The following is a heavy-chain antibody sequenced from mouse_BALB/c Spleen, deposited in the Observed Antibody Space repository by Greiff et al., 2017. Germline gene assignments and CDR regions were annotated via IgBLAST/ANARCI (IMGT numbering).Heavy chain of an antibody. J-gene: IGHJ1*01. CDR1: GYTFTDYN. Sequence: VQLQQSGPELVKPGASVKISCKASGYTFTDYNMHWVKQSHGKSLEWIGYIYPYNGGTGYNQKFKSKATLTVDNSSSTAYMELRSLTSEDSAVYYCARLGARHYWYIDVWGAGTTVTVSS. V-gene: IGHV1S29*02. CDR3: ARLGARHYWYIDV. CDR2: IYPYNGGT. D-gene: IGHD3-3*01.